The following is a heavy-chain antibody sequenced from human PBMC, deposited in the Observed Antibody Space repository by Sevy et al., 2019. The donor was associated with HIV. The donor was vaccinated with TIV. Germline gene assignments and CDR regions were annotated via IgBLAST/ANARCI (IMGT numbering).Heavy chain of an antibody. CDR2: IYHSGST. D-gene: IGHD3-22*01. CDR3: ARALVMYYYDSRGWGWFDP. J-gene: IGHJ5*02. CDR1: GGSISSGGYS. Sequence: SEILSLTCAVSGGSISSGGYSWSWIRQPPGKGLEWIGYIYHSGSTYYNPSLKSRVTISVDRSKNLFSLKLSSVTAADTAVCYCARALVMYYYDSRGWGWFDPWGQGTLVTVSS. V-gene: IGHV4-30-2*01.